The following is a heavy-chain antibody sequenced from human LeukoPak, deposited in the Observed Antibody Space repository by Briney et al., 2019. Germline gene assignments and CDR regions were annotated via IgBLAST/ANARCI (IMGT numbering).Heavy chain of an antibody. V-gene: IGHV4-31*03. CDR1: GGSISSGLYY. J-gene: IGHJ4*02. Sequence: SQTLSLTYTVSGGSISSGLYYWNWIRQHPGKGLEWIGNIYYSGSTYYNPSLKSRVIISVDTSKNQFSLELTSMTAADTAVYYCARVRSGIGGYEVDCWGQGTLVTVSS. CDR2: IYYSGST. CDR3: ARVRSGIGGYEVDC. D-gene: IGHD3-22*01.